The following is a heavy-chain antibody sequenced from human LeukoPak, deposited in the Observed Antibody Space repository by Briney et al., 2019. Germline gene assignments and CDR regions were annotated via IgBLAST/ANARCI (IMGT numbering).Heavy chain of an antibody. Sequence: GGSLRLSCAASGFTFSNYWMSWVRQAPGKGLEWVANINEGGSEQFYVDSVKGRFTISRDNAKNSLYLQMNSLRVEDMAIYYCARDAGLARDYWGQGTLVTVSS. CDR1: GFTFSNYW. CDR2: INEGGSEQ. V-gene: IGHV3-7*01. J-gene: IGHJ4*02. CDR3: ARDAGLARDY. D-gene: IGHD3-16*01.